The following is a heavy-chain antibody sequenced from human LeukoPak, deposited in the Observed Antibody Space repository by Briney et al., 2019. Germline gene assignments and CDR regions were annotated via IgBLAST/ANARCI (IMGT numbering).Heavy chain of an antibody. CDR1: GFTFSNAW. V-gene: IGHV3-15*01. CDR2: IKSKTDGGTT. D-gene: IGHD1-26*01. J-gene: IGHJ4*02. Sequence: GGSLRLSCAASGFTFSNAWMSWVRQAPGKGLEWVGRIKSKTDGGTTDYAAPVKGRFTISRDDSKNTLYLQMNSLQTEDTAVYSCTTGYLLASGLFDNWGQGTLVTVSS. CDR3: TTGYLLASGLFDN.